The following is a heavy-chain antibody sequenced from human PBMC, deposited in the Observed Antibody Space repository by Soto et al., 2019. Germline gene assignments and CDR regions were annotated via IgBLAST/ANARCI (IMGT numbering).Heavy chain of an antibody. Sequence: SETLSLTCAVSVGSISSGGYSWSWIRQPPGKGLEWIGYIYHSGSTYYNPSLKSRVTISVDRSKNQFSLKLSSVTAADTAVYYCARDSLGSSWDYWGQGTLVTVSS. CDR2: IYHSGST. J-gene: IGHJ4*02. D-gene: IGHD6-13*01. V-gene: IGHV4-30-2*01. CDR3: ARDSLGSSWDY. CDR1: VGSISSGGYS.